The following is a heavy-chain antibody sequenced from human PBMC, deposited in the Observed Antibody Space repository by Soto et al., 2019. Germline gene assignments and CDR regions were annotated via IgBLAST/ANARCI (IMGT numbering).Heavy chain of an antibody. D-gene: IGHD3-9*01. V-gene: IGHV3-23*01. J-gene: IGHJ6*03. CDR3: AKLTDFYYYYYMDV. Sequence: EAQLLESGGGLAQPGGSLRLSCAASGFTFRSFAMSWVRQAPGKGLEWVSGIGGSGDNTYHADSVKGRFTISRDNSKNTLYMQMNSLRVEDTAVYYCAKLTDFYYYYYMDVWGKGTTVTVSS. CDR1: GFTFRSFA. CDR2: IGGSGDNT.